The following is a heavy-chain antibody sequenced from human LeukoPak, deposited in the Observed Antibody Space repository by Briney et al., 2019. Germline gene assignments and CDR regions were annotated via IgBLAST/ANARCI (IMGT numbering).Heavy chain of an antibody. CDR2: IYYSGST. CDR3: ARGPPGYYYYYYMDV. Sequence: SETLSLTCTVSGGSISSYYWSWIRQPPGKGLEWIGYIYYSGSTNYNPSLKSRVTISVDTSKNQFSLKLSSVTAADTAVYYCARGPPGYYYYYYMDVWGKGTTVTISS. V-gene: IGHV4-59*01. J-gene: IGHJ6*03. CDR1: GGSISSYY.